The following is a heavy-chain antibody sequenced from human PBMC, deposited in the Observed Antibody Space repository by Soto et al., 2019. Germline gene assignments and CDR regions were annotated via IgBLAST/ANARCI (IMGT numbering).Heavy chain of an antibody. CDR2: IYYSGST. J-gene: IGHJ6*02. Sequence: PSETLSLTCTVSGGSISSGDYYWSWIRQPPGKGLEWIGYIYYSGSTYYNPSLKSRVTISVDTSKNQFSLKLSSVTAADTAVYYCATSLFKARYYYEPGMDVWGQGTTVTVSS. V-gene: IGHV4-30-4*01. CDR1: GGSISSGDYY. D-gene: IGHD3-22*01. CDR3: ATSLFKARYYYEPGMDV.